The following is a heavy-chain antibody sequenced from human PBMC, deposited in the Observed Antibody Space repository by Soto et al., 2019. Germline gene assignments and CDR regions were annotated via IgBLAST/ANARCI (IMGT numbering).Heavy chain of an antibody. CDR1: GGSISSYY. CDR2: IYYSGST. CDR3: ARGVRHYDSSGYYLLQLDY. D-gene: IGHD3-22*01. J-gene: IGHJ4*02. V-gene: IGHV4-59*01. Sequence: SETLSLTCTVSGGSISSYYWSWIRQPPGKGLEWIGYIYYSGSTNYNPSLKSRVTISVDTSKNQFSLKLSSVTAADTAVYYCARGVRHYDSSGYYLLQLDYWGQGTLVTVSS.